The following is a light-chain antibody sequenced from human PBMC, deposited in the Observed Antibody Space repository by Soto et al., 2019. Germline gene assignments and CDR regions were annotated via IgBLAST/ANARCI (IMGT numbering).Light chain of an antibody. CDR1: QSVSTN. CDR3: QQYHNWPYT. V-gene: IGKV3-15*01. J-gene: IGKJ2*01. CDR2: GAS. Sequence: IVMTQSPATLSVSPGKRATLSCRASQSVSTNLAWYQQKPGQAPRLLIYGASTRATGMPARFSGSGSGTEFTLTISSLQSEDFAIYYCQQYHNWPYTFGQGTKVDIK.